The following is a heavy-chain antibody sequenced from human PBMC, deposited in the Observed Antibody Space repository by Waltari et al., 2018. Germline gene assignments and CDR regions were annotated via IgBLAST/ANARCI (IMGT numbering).Heavy chain of an antibody. CDR1: GFTFSSYA. V-gene: IGHV3-30-3*01. J-gene: IGHJ4*02. Sequence: QVQLVESGGGVVQPGRSLRLSCAASGFTFSSYAMPWVRQAPGKGLEWVAVISYDGSNKYYADSVKGRFTISRDNSKNTLYLQMNSLRAEDTAVYYCARDPSGSSDYYFDYWGQGTLVTVSS. CDR3: ARDPSGSSDYYFDY. CDR2: ISYDGSNK. D-gene: IGHD1-26*01.